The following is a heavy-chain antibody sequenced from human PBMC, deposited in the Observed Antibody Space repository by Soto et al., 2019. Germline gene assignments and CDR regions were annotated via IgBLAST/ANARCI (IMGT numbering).Heavy chain of an antibody. CDR2: ISGSGGST. V-gene: IGHV3-23*01. J-gene: IGHJ4*02. CDR3: AKGTANDPRVYDY. Sequence: GGSLRLSCAASGFIFSSYDVHWVRQAPGKGLEWVSAISGSGGSTYYADSVKGRFTISRDNSKNTLYLQMNSLRAEDTAVYYCAKGTANDPRVYDYWGQGTLVTVSS. CDR1: GFIFSSYD. D-gene: IGHD1-1*01.